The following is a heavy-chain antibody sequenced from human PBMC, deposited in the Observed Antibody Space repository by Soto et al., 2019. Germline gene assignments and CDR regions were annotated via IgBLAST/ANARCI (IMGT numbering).Heavy chain of an antibody. CDR1: GYTFTSYD. CDR2: MNPNSGNT. V-gene: IGHV1-8*01. D-gene: IGHD6-13*01. Sequence: QVQLVQSGAEVKKPGASVKVSCKASGYTFTSYDINWVRQATGQGLEWMGWMNPNSGNTGYAQKFQGRVTMTRNTSISTAYMELSSLGSKYTAVYYCARRGYSSSWYYYYYYGMDVWGQGTTVTVSS. J-gene: IGHJ6*02. CDR3: ARRGYSSSWYYYYYYGMDV.